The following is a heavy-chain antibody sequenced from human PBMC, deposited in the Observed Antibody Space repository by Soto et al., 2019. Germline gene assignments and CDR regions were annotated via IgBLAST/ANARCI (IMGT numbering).Heavy chain of an antibody. CDR2: ITSSSSYL. D-gene: IGHD3-9*01. J-gene: IGHJ4*02. CDR1: GFTFSRYS. V-gene: IGHV3-21*06. CDR3: TRDFYYDILTGPDY. Sequence: GGSLRLSCAASGFTFSRYSMNWVRQAPGKGLEWVSSITSSSSYLYYADSVXXXXXXXXXXXXNSLYLQMNSLRPEDTAVYYCTRDFYYDILTGPDYWGQGTLVXVSS.